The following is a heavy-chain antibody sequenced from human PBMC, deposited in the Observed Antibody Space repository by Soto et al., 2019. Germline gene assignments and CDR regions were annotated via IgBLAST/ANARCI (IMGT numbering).Heavy chain of an antibody. J-gene: IGHJ4*02. V-gene: IGHV3-30-3*01. CDR3: ARAPSSYAAPHPPPPQN. CDR2: ISYDGSNK. CDR1: GFTFSSYA. Sequence: GGSLRLSCAASGFTFSSYAMHWVRQAPGKGLEWVAVISYDGSNKYYADSVKGRFTISRDNSKNTLYLQMNSLRAEDTAVYYCARAPSSYAAPHPPPPQNWGRGTLVTVSS. D-gene: IGHD2-8*01.